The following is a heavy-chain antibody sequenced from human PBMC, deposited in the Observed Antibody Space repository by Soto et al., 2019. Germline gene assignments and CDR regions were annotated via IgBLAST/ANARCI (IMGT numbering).Heavy chain of an antibody. J-gene: IGHJ3*02. CDR1: GGSISFYN. Sequence: SETLSLTCSVSGGSISFYNWNWIRQSPEKGLEWIGYVYHSGRTNCNPSLKSRVTISVDTSKNQFSLQLSAVTAADTAVYYCAKGDSTTHGDSFDIWGQGTMVTVSS. CDR2: VYHSGRT. CDR3: AKGDSTTHGDSFDI. V-gene: IGHV4-59*01. D-gene: IGHD6-13*01.